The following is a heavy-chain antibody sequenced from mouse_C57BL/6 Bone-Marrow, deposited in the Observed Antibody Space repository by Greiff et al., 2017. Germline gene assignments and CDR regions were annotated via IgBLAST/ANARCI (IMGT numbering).Heavy chain of an antibody. CDR2: ISYSGST. V-gene: IGHV3-8*01. J-gene: IGHJ1*03. CDR1: GYSITSDY. CDR3: ASRYGSSLYWYFDV. Sequence: DVKLQESGPGLAKPSQTLSLTCSVTGYSITSDYWNWIRKFPGNKLEYMGYISYSGSTYYNPSLKSRISITRDTSKNQYYLQLNSVTTEDTATYYCASRYGSSLYWYFDVWGTGTTVTVSS. D-gene: IGHD1-1*01.